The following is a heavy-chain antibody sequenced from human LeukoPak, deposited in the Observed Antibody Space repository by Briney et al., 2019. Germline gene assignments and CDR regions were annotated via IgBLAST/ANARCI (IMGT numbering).Heavy chain of an antibody. Sequence: ASVKVSCKASGGTFSSYAISWVRQAPGQGLEWMGRIIPIFGAANYAQKFQGRVTITTDESTSTAYMELSSLRSEDTAVYYCARGNSMVRGHWYFDLWGQGTLVTVSS. CDR2: IIPIFGAA. V-gene: IGHV1-69*05. CDR1: GGTFSSYA. CDR3: ARGNSMVRGHWYFDL. J-gene: IGHJ2*01. D-gene: IGHD3-10*01.